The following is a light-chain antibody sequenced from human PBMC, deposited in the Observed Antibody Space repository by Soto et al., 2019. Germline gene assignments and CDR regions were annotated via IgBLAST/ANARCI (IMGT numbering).Light chain of an antibody. CDR1: QSISSW. CDR2: KAS. CDR3: KQYNSYAYT. V-gene: IGKV1-5*03. J-gene: IGKJ2*01. Sequence: DIQMTQSPSTLSASVGDRVTITCRASQSISSWLAWYQKKPGKAPKLLIYKASSLESGVQSRFSGSGSGTEFTLTIRSLQPDDFAIYYSKQYNSYAYTFGQGTKLEIK.